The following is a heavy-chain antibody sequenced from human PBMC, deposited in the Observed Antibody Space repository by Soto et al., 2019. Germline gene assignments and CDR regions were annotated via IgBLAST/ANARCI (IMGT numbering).Heavy chain of an antibody. CDR2: ISSSGSTI. J-gene: IGHJ6*03. V-gene: IGHV3-11*01. CDR1: GFTFSDYY. CDR3: ARLNGKLRYFDWLFSRPPNNYYYYYYMDV. Sequence: GGSLRLSCAASGFTFSDYYMSWIRQAPGKGLEWVSYISSSGSTIYYADSVKGRFTISRDNAKNSLYLQMNSLRAEDTALYYCARLNGKLRYFDWLFSRPPNNYYYYYYMDVWGKGTTVTVSS. D-gene: IGHD3-9*01.